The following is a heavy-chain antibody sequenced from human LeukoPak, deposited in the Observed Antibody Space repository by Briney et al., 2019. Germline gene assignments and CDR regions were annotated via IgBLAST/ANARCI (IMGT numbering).Heavy chain of an antibody. Sequence: GESLKISCKGSGYRFTNYWIVWVRQLPGKGLEWMGIIYPGDSDPRYSPSFQGQVTISADRSISTAYLQWSSLKASDTAMYYCARKRANWGVSHFDYWGQGTLVTVSS. D-gene: IGHD7-27*01. CDR1: GYRFTNYW. CDR2: IYPGDSDP. V-gene: IGHV5-51*01. J-gene: IGHJ4*02. CDR3: ARKRANWGVSHFDY.